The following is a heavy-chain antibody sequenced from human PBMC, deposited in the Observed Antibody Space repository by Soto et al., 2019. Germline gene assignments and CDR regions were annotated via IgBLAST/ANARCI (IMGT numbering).Heavy chain of an antibody. D-gene: IGHD3-3*01. CDR1: GYSFTSYG. CDR2: ISAYNGNT. V-gene: IGHV1-18*01. J-gene: IGHJ4*02. CDR3: ARVDDFWSGYYPNFDY. Sequence: ASVKVSCEASGYSFTSYGISWVRQAPGQGLEWMGWISAYNGNTNYAQKLQGRVTMTTDTSTSTAYMELRSLRSDDTAVYYCARVDDFWSGYYPNFDYWGQGTLVTVSS.